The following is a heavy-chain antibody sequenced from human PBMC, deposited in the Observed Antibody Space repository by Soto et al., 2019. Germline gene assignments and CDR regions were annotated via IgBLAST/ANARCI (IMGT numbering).Heavy chain of an antibody. Sequence: SETLSLTCTVSGGSISSGDYYWSWIRQPPGRGLEWIGYIYHNGITYYNPSLRSRLTISVDTSNNHFSLKLSSVTAADTAVYYCARGKVFSYWGQGTLVTVSS. J-gene: IGHJ4*02. CDR3: ARGKVFSY. CDR2: IYHNGIT. CDR1: GGSISSGDYY. V-gene: IGHV4-30-4*01. D-gene: IGHD2-8*01.